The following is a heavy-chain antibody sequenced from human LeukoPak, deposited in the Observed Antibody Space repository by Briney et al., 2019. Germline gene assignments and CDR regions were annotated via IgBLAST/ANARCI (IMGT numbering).Heavy chain of an antibody. J-gene: IGHJ4*02. CDR1: GGSISSYY. D-gene: IGHD2-2*01. CDR3: ARAVSYHGLFYFDY. Sequence: SETLSLTCTVSGGSISSYYWSWIRQPPGKGLEWIGYIYYSGSTNYNPSLKSRVTISVDTSKNQFSLKLTSVTAADTAVYFCARAVSYHGLFYFDYWGQGTLVTVSS. CDR2: IYYSGST. V-gene: IGHV4-59*01.